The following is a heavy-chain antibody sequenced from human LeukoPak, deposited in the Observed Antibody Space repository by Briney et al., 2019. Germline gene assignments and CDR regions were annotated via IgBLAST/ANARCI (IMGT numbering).Heavy chain of an antibody. J-gene: IGHJ4*02. CDR2: IKSKTDGGTT. V-gene: IGHV3-15*01. CDR3: TTGPEYCSGGSCNFDY. D-gene: IGHD2-15*01. CDR1: GFTLSNAW. Sequence: GGSLRLSCAASGFTLSNAWMSWVRQAPGKGLEWVGRIKSKTDGGTTDYAAPVKGRFTISRDDSKNTLYLQMNSLKTEDTAVYYCTTGPEYCSGGSCNFDYWGQGTLVTVSS.